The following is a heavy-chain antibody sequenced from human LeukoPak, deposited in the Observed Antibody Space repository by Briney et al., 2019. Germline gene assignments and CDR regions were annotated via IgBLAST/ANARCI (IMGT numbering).Heavy chain of an antibody. D-gene: IGHD4-17*01. CDR3: ARHVDYGDLGVAGYYFDY. J-gene: IGHJ4*02. Sequence: SVKVSCKASGGTFSSYAISWVRQAPGQGLERMGGIIPIFGTANYAQKFQGRVTITADESTSTAYMELSSLRSEDTAVYYCARHVDYGDLGVAGYYFDYWGQGTLVTVSS. CDR2: IIPIFGTA. CDR1: GGTFSSYA. V-gene: IGHV1-69*13.